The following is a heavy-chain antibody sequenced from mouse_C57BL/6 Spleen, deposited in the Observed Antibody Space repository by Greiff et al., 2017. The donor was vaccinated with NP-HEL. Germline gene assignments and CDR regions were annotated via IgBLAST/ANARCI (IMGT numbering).Heavy chain of an antibody. CDR3: ARDGDGYYVRFAY. Sequence: EVKLEESGPGLVKPSQSLSLTCSVTGYSITSGYYWNWIRQFPGNKLEWMGYISYDGSNNYNPSLKNRISITRDTSKNQFFLKLNSVTTEDTATYYCARDGDGYYVRFAYWGQGTLVTVSA. J-gene: IGHJ3*01. V-gene: IGHV3-6*01. CDR1: GYSITSGYY. CDR2: ISYDGSN. D-gene: IGHD2-3*01.